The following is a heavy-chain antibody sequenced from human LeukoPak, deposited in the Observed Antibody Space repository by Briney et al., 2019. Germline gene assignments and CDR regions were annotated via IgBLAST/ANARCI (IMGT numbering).Heavy chain of an antibody. Sequence: GGSLRLSCAASGFTFSSYAMHWVRQAPGKGLEWVAVISYDGSNKYYADSVKGRFTISRDNSKNTLYLQMNSLRAEDTAVYYCARDDLGAARGLGERFDYWGQGTLVTVSS. J-gene: IGHJ4*02. CDR2: ISYDGSNK. V-gene: IGHV3-30-3*01. D-gene: IGHD6-6*01. CDR1: GFTFSSYA. CDR3: ARDDLGAARGLGERFDY.